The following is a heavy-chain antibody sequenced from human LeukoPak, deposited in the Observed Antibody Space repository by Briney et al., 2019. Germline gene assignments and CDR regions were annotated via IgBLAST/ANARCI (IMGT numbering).Heavy chain of an antibody. J-gene: IGHJ5*02. V-gene: IGHV3-74*01. Sequence: GRSLRLSCAASGFTLGNSWMRSVRQAPGKGLVWVSRINSDGINTSYADSVKGRFTISRDKAKITLNLQMNSLRAEDTAVYYCARDLGQYYYTSDNWFDPWGQGTLVTVSS. CDR3: ARDLGQYYYTSDNWFDP. D-gene: IGHD3-3*01. CDR2: INSDGINT. CDR1: GFTLGNSW.